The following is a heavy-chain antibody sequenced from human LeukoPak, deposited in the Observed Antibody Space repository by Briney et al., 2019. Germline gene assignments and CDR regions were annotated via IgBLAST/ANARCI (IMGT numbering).Heavy chain of an antibody. D-gene: IGHD6-19*01. Sequence: PGGSLRLSCAASGFTFSSYSMNWVRQAPGKGLEWVSSISSSSSYIYYADSVKGRFTISRDNAKNSLYLQMNSLRAEDTAVYYCARDYRAVAKNYFDNWGQGTLVTVSS. CDR1: GFTFSSYS. J-gene: IGHJ4*02. V-gene: IGHV3-21*01. CDR3: ARDYRAVAKNYFDN. CDR2: ISSSSSYI.